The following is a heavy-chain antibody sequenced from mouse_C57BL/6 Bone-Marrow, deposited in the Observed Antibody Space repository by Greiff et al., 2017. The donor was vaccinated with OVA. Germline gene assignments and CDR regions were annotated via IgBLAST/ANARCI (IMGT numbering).Heavy chain of an antibody. CDR2: IFPGSGST. CDR3: ARSQLRAREGWFAY. D-gene: IGHD3-2*02. J-gene: IGHJ3*01. CDR1: GYTFTDYY. Sequence: QVQLQQSGPELVKPGASVKISCKASGYTFTDYYINWVKQRPGQGLEWIGWIFPGSGSTYYNEKFKGKATLTVDKSSSTAYMLLSSLTSEDSAVYFCARSQLRAREGWFAYWGQGTLVTVSA. V-gene: IGHV1-75*01.